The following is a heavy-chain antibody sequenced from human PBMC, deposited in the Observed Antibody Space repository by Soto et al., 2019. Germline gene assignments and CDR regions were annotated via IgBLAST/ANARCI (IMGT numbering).Heavy chain of an antibody. CDR1: GGTFSSYA. CDR3: ASSAAIAYQGMDV. D-gene: IGHD2-2*01. V-gene: IGHV1-69*13. CDR2: IIPIFGTA. Sequence: ASVKVSCKASGGTFSSYAISWVRQAPGQGLEWMGGIIPIFGTANYAQKFQGRVTITADESTSTAYMELSSLRSEDTAVYYCASSAAIAYQGMDVWGQGTTVTVSS. J-gene: IGHJ6*02.